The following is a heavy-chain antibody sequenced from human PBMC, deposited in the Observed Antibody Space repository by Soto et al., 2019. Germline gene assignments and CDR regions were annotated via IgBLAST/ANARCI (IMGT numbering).Heavy chain of an antibody. CDR3: ARGQGYYYDSSGYYFLYGMDV. J-gene: IGHJ6*02. CDR2: MNPNSGNT. Sequence: ASVKVSCKASGYTFTSYDINWVLQATGQGLEWMGWMNPNSGNTGYAQKFQGRVTMTRNTSISTAYMELSSLRSEDTAVYYCARGQGYYYDSSGYYFLYGMDVWGQGTTVTVSS. CDR1: GYTFTSYD. V-gene: IGHV1-8*01. D-gene: IGHD3-22*01.